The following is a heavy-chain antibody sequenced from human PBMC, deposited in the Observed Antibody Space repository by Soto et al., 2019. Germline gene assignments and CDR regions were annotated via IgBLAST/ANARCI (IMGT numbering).Heavy chain of an antibody. V-gene: IGHV1-2*02. CDR3: ARGRGSSEDWSDP. CDR1: GYTFTGYY. J-gene: IGHJ5*02. CDR2: INPNSGGT. D-gene: IGHD6-19*01. Sequence: ASVKVSCKASGYTFTGYYMDWVRQAPGQGLEWMGWINPNSGGTNCAQKFQGRVTMTRDTSISTAYMELSRLRSDDTAVYYCARGRGSSEDWSDPWGQGTLVTVSS.